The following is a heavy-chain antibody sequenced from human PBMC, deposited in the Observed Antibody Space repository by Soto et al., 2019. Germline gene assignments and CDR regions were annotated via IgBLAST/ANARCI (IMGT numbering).Heavy chain of an antibody. CDR1: GYTFTSYV. Sequence: QVQLVQSGAEVKKPGASVKVSCKASGYTFTSYVMHWVRQAPGQRLEWMGWINAGNGNTKYSQKFQGRVTITRDTSASTAYMELSSLRSEDMAVYYCARDPGYSYGYNWGQGTLVTVSS. J-gene: IGHJ4*02. V-gene: IGHV1-3*01. CDR3: ARDPGYSYGYN. D-gene: IGHD5-18*01. CDR2: INAGNGNT.